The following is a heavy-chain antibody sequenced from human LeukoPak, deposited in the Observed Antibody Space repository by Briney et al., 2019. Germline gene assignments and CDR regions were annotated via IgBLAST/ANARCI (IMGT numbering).Heavy chain of an antibody. CDR3: ASDDFFNGGGGVYYYSMDV. V-gene: IGHV1-2*02. J-gene: IGHJ6*03. Sequence: AASVKVSCKASGYTFTDSYIHWVRQAPGQGLEWMGWINPKSGDTKYAEKFQGRVTVTRDTSITTAYMELSRLRFDDTAVYYCASDDFFNGGGGVYYYSMDVWGKGTTVTVSS. D-gene: IGHD2-8*01. CDR1: GYTFTDSY. CDR2: INPKSGDT.